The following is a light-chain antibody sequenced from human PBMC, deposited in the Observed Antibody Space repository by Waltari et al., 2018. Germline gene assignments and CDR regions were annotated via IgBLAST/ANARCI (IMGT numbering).Light chain of an antibody. CDR2: ASS. Sequence: EVLLTQSQVTLSVSPGQQATLSCRARESVNSDLALYYQKPGQAPRLLMYASSARATGVPVRFTGSGFDTDFTLTIISLESEDLGIYHCQQYNKWPPTFGGGTKVEIK. CDR1: ESVNSD. J-gene: IGKJ4*01. CDR3: QQYNKWPPT. V-gene: IGKV3-15*01.